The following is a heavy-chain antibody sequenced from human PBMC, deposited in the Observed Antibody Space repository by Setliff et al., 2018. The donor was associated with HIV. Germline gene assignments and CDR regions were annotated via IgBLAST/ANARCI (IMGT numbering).Heavy chain of an antibody. CDR1: GGSFSGYY. V-gene: IGHV4-34*01. CDR3: ARGLRNYYGDDTGHFDY. Sequence: SETLSLTCAVYGGSFSGYYWSWIRQPPGKGLEWIGEINHSGSTNYNPSLKSRVTISVDTSKNQLSLKLSSVTAADTAVYYCARGLRNYYGDDTGHFDYWGQGTLVTVSS. D-gene: IGHD4-17*01. CDR2: INHSGST. J-gene: IGHJ4*02.